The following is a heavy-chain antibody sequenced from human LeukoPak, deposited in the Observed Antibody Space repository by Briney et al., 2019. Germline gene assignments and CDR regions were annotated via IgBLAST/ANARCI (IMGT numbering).Heavy chain of an antibody. Sequence: ASVKVSCKASGYTFTGYYMHWVRRAPGQGLEWMGRINPNSGGTNYAQKFQGRVTMTRDTSISTAYMELSRLRSDDTAVYYCARDIGYCSSTSCYTHDYWGQGTLVTVSS. V-gene: IGHV1-2*06. CDR1: GYTFTGYY. D-gene: IGHD2-2*02. CDR3: ARDIGYCSSTSCYTHDY. J-gene: IGHJ4*02. CDR2: INPNSGGT.